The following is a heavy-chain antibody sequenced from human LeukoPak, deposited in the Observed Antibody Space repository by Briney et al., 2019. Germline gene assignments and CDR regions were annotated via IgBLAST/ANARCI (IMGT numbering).Heavy chain of an antibody. Sequence: PETLSLTCAVYGGSFSGYYWSWIRQPPGKGLEWIGEINHSGSTNYNPSLKSRVTISVDTSKSQFSLKLSSVTAADTAVYYCARAVSGRKIDYWGQGTLVTVSS. CDR1: GGSFSGYY. D-gene: IGHD1-26*01. V-gene: IGHV4-34*01. CDR2: INHSGST. J-gene: IGHJ4*02. CDR3: ARAVSGRKIDY.